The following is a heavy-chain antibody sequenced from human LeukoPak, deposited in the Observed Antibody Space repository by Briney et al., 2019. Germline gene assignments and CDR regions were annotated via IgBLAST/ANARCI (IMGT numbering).Heavy chain of an antibody. Sequence: PSQTLFLTCTVSGGSISSGGYYWSWIRQHPGKGLEWIGYIYYSGSTYYNPSLKSRVTISLDTSKNQFSLKLSSVTAADTAVYFCARGAAALTYWGQGTLVTVSS. J-gene: IGHJ4*02. CDR1: GGSISSGGYY. CDR2: IYYSGST. D-gene: IGHD6-13*01. CDR3: ARGAAALTY. V-gene: IGHV4-31*03.